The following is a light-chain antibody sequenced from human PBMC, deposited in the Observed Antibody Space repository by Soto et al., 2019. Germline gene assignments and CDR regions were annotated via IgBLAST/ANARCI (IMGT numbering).Light chain of an antibody. CDR3: LLIYPGVGEV. V-gene: IGLV7-46*01. J-gene: IGLJ1*01. CDR1: TGAVTSGHY. CDR2: DTN. Sequence: QAVVTQEPSLTVSPGGTVTLTCGSSTGAVTSGHYPHWFQKKSGQAPRTLIYDTNNRHSWTPARFSGSLLGGKGALTLSDAQPEDEADYYCLLIYPGVGEVFGTGTKLTVL.